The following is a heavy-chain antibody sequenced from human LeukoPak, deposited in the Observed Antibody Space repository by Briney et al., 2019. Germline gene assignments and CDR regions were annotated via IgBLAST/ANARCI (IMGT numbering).Heavy chain of an antibody. CDR3: ARAPLGGTTVTHPGYYFDY. V-gene: IGHV1-69*13. CDR1: GGTFSSYA. D-gene: IGHD4-17*01. J-gene: IGHJ4*02. CDR2: IIPIFGTA. Sequence: GASVKVSCKASGGTFSSYAISWVRQAPGQGLEWMGGIIPIFGTANYAQKFQGRVTITADESTSTAYMELSSLRSEDTAVYYCARAPLGGTTVTHPGYYFDYWGQGTLVTVSS.